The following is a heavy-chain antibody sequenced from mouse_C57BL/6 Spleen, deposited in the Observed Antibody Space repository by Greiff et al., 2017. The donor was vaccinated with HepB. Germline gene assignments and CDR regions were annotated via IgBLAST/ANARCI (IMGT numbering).Heavy chain of an antibody. CDR3: ARGDEGFAY. D-gene: IGHD3-3*01. V-gene: IGHV1-54*01. CDR2: IYPGSGGT. Sequence: QVQLQQSGAELVRPGTSVKVSCKASGYAFTNYLIEWVKQRPGQGLEWIGVIYPGSGGTNYNEKFKGKATLTADKSSSTAYMQLSSLTSEDSAVYFCARGDEGFAYWGQGTLVTVSA. J-gene: IGHJ3*01. CDR1: GYAFTNYL.